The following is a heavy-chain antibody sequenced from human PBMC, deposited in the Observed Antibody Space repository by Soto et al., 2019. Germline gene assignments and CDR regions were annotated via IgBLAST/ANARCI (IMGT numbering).Heavy chain of an antibody. D-gene: IGHD6-13*01. V-gene: IGHV3-9*01. CDR1: GFTFDDYA. J-gene: IGHJ6*02. CDR2: ISWNSGSI. Sequence: PGGSLRLSCAASGFTFDDYAMHWVRQAPGKGLEWVSGISWNSGSIGYADSVKGRFTISRDNAKNSLYLQMNSMRAEDTALYYCAKAISPTIAAAGKKLGVSSYYGMDVWGQGPTVTVSS. CDR3: AKAISPTIAAAGKKLGVSSYYGMDV.